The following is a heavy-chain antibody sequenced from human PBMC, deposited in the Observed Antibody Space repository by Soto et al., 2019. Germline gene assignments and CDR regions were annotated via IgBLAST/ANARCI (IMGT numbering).Heavy chain of an antibody. Sequence: GGSLRLSCAASGFTFSSYAMSWVRQAPGKGLEWVSAISGSGGSTYYADSVKGRFTISRDNSKNTQYLQMNSLRAEDTAVYYSAKDLEAGYCSGGSCLVDAFDIWGQGTMVTVSS. CDR1: GFTFSSYA. J-gene: IGHJ3*02. CDR2: ISGSGGST. D-gene: IGHD2-15*01. CDR3: AKDLEAGYCSGGSCLVDAFDI. V-gene: IGHV3-23*01.